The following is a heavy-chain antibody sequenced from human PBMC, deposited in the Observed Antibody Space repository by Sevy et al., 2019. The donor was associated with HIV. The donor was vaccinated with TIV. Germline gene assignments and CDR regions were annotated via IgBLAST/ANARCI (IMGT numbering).Heavy chain of an antibody. CDR1: GFSFKNVW. V-gene: IGHV3-15*01. D-gene: IGHD1-26*01. CDR3: ATVLGAGAAGAFEI. J-gene: IGHJ3*02. CDR2: AKRKGDGGSI. Sequence: GGSLRLSCAASGFSFKNVWMTWVRQTPGKGLEWVGHAKRKGDGGSIDNGSPGNGRFTISRDDSKDMLYLQMSSLKTEDTGVYYCATVLGAGAAGAFEIWGQGTMVTVSS.